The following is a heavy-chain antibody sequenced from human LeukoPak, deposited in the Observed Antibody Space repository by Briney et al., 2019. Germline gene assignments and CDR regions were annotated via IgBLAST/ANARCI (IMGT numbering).Heavy chain of an antibody. Sequence: SETLSLTCTVSGGSISSGGYYWSWIRQPPGKGLEWIGYIYYSGSTYYNPSLKSRVTISVDTSKNQFSLKLSSVTAADTAVYYCARESHYDSSGYYYGVYYFDYWGQGTLVTVSS. J-gene: IGHJ4*02. V-gene: IGHV4-30-4*01. D-gene: IGHD3-22*01. CDR1: GGSISSGGYY. CDR3: ARESHYDSSGYYYGVYYFDY. CDR2: IYYSGST.